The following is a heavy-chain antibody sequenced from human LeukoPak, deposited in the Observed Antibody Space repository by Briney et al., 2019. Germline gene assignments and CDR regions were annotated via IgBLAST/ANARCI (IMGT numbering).Heavy chain of an antibody. CDR2: ISAYNGNT. Sequence: ASVKVSCKASGYTFTSYGISWVRQAPGQGLEWMGWISAYNGNTNYAQKFQGRVTITADESTSTAYMELSSLRSEDTAVYYCARAHTGYSSSWYGGYWGQGTLVTVSS. D-gene: IGHD6-13*01. CDR1: GYTFTSYG. J-gene: IGHJ4*02. V-gene: IGHV1-18*01. CDR3: ARAHTGYSSSWYGGY.